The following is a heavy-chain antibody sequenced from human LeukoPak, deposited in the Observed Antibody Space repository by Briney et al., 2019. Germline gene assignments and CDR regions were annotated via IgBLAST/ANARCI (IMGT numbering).Heavy chain of an antibody. CDR3: ARALPGYSSGWYDY. J-gene: IGHJ4*02. Sequence: GRSLRLSCAASGFTFSSYWMSWVRQAPGKGLEWVANIKQDGSEKYYVDSVKGRFTISRDNAKNSLYLQMNSLRAEDTAVYYCARALPGYSSGWYDYWGQGTLVTVSS. CDR1: GFTFSSYW. D-gene: IGHD6-19*01. CDR2: IKQDGSEK. V-gene: IGHV3-7*01.